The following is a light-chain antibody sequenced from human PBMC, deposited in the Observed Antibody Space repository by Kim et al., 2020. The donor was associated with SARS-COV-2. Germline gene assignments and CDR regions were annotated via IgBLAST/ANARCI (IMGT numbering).Light chain of an antibody. J-gene: IGKJ1*01. V-gene: IGKV1-5*03. CDR3: QQYRSHWT. CDR2: QAS. Sequence: SASVGDRVTITCRASQSIDSWLAWYQQKPGKAPKLMIYQASSLESEVPSRFSGSGSGTEFTLTISSLQPDDFATYCCQQYRSHWTFGQGTKVDIK. CDR1: QSIDSW.